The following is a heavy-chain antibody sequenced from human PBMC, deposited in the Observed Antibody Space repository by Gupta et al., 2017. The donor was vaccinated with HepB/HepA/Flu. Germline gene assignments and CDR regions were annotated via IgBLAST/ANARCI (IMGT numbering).Heavy chain of an antibody. Sequence: KGLEWVSYISSSGSTIYYADSVKGRFTISRDNAKNSLYLQMNSLRAEDTAVYYCARTSGYCSSTSGYVDYYYGMDVGGQGTTVTVYS. J-gene: IGHJ6*02. V-gene: IGHV3-11*01. CDR2: ISSSGSTI. D-gene: IGHD2-2*03. CDR3: ARTSGYCSSTSGYVDYYYGMDV.